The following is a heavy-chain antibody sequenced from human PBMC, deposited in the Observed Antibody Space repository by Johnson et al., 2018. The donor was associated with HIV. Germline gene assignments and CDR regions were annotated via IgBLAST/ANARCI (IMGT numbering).Heavy chain of an antibody. J-gene: IGHJ3*02. Sequence: QVQLVESGGGVVQPGRSLRLSCAASGFTFSSYAMHWVRQAPGKGLEWVAVISYDGSTIYYADSVKGRFTISRDNAKNSLYLQMNSLRAEDTAVYYCAREPGRQWLVPGTFDIWGQGTMVTVSS. D-gene: IGHD6-19*01. V-gene: IGHV3-30*04. CDR2: ISYDGSTI. CDR3: AREPGRQWLVPGTFDI. CDR1: GFTFSSYA.